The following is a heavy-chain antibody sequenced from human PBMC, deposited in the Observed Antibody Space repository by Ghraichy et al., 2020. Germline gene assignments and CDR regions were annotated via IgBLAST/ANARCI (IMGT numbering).Heavy chain of an antibody. D-gene: IGHD3-22*01. CDR2: AYHSGNP. J-gene: IGHJ3*02. Sequence: SETLSLTCTVSGDTIRSSYWSWIRQPPGKGLEWIGYAYHSGNPNSTPSLKSRVTMSVDTSKNQLSLKLSSVTAADTAVYYCARGYYDSAGYSNTFDIWGPGTMVTVSS. CDR1: GDTIRSSY. CDR3: ARGYYDSAGYSNTFDI. V-gene: IGHV4-59*01.